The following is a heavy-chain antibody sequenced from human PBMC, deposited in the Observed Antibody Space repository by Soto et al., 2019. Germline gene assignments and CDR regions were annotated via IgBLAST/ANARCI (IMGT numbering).Heavy chain of an antibody. CDR2: MNPNSGNT. CDR3: ARDKGVGATGN. Sequence: QVQPVQSGAEVKKPGASVKVSCKASGYTFTSYDISWVRQATGQGLEWMGWMNPNSGNTVYAQKFQGRVTMTRNTSISTAYMELSSLRCEDTAVYYCARDKGVGATGNWGQGTLVTVSS. V-gene: IGHV1-8*01. J-gene: IGHJ4*02. CDR1: GYTFTSYD. D-gene: IGHD1-1*01.